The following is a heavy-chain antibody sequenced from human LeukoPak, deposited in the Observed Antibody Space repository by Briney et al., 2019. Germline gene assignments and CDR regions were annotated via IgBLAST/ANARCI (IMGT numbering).Heavy chain of an antibody. CDR2: IKTDGSGGSTT. Sequence: GGSLRLSCAASEFTFSSYAMSWVRQAPGKGLVWVSRIKTDGSGGSTTSYADSVKGRFTISRDNAKNTLFLQMNSLRAEDTAVYYCAKERAGAGEYWGQGTLVTVSA. J-gene: IGHJ4*02. CDR3: AKERAGAGEY. D-gene: IGHD6-13*01. CDR1: EFTFSSYA. V-gene: IGHV3-74*01.